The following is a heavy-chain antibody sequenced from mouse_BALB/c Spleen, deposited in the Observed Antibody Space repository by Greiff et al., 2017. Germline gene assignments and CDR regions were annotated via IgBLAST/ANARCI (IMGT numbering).Heavy chain of an antibody. D-gene: IGHD6-1*01. CDR1: GFSLTSYG. V-gene: IGHV2-9*02. CDR2: IWAGGST. Sequence: VQLQQSGPGLVAPSQSLSITCTVSGFSLTSYGVHWVRQPPGKGLEWLGVIWAGGSTNYNSALMSRLSISKDNSKSQVFLKMNSLQTDDTAMYYCARASGVPGGYAMDYWGQGTSVTVSS. J-gene: IGHJ4*01. CDR3: ARASGVPGGYAMDY.